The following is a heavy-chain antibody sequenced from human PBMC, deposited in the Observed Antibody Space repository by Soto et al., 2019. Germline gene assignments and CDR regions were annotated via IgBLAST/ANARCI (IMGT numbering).Heavy chain of an antibody. J-gene: IGHJ3*02. Sequence: GGSLRLSCAASGFTFSTSIMNWVRQAPGKGLEWVSSISSTSYVHYADSVEGRFTISRDDAKNSLYLQMDSLRAEDTAVYYCARRYSNSISWYAFDIWGQGTMVTVSS. CDR1: GFTFSTSI. CDR2: ISSTSYV. V-gene: IGHV3-21*01. CDR3: ARRYSNSISWYAFDI. D-gene: IGHD6-13*01.